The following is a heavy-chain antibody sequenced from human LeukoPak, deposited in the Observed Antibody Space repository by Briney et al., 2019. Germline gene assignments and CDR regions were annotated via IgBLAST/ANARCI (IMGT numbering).Heavy chain of an antibody. CDR1: GFTFSNAW. V-gene: IGHV3-23*01. CDR2: ISGSGGST. CDR3: AKGSCSSTSCYPLGY. J-gene: IGHJ4*02. D-gene: IGHD2-2*01. Sequence: PGGSLRLSCAASGFTFSNAWMSWVRQAPGKGLEWVSAISGSGGSTYYADSVKGRFTISRDNSKNTLYLQMNSLRAEDTAVYYCAKGSCSSTSCYPLGYWGQGTLVTVSS.